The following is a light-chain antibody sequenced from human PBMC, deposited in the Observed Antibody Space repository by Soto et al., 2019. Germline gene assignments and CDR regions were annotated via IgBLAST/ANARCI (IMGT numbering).Light chain of an antibody. J-gene: IGLJ1*01. V-gene: IGLV7-43*01. CDR2: STS. CDR3: LLNYGGAEG. Sequence: QAVVTQEPSLTVSPGGTVTLTCASSTGAVTSGHYPNWFQQKPGQAPRALIYSTSNKHPWTPARFSGSLLGGKAALTLSGVRPDDEAEYYCLLNYGGAEGFGTGTKVTVL. CDR1: TGAVTSGHY.